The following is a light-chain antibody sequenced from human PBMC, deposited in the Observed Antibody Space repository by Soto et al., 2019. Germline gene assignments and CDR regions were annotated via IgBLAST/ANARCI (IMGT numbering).Light chain of an antibody. CDR1: SSDIGDYNY. CDR3: SSYTSSSTLV. Sequence: QAASVSGSPGQSITISCTGTSSDIGDYNYVSWYQQYPGKAPKLIIYEVTTRPSGVSNRFSGSKSGNTASLTISGLQAEDEADYYCSSYTSSSTLVFGGGTQLTVL. CDR2: EVT. J-gene: IGLJ3*02. V-gene: IGLV2-14*01.